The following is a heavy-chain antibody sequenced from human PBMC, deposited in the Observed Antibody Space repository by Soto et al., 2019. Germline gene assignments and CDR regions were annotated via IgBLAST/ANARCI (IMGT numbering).Heavy chain of an antibody. J-gene: IGHJ4*02. D-gene: IGHD1-26*01. CDR3: ARDLAKGGGSAGFDY. V-gene: IGHV1-2*02. CDR2: INPKSGGT. Sequence: QVQLVQSGAEVKKPGASVNVSCKASGYTFTVYYMPWVRQAPGQGLEWMGRINPKSGGTMYPQKFQGRVTMTWDTSISTAYMALTRLRSDDTAVYYCARDLAKGGGSAGFDYWGQGTLVTVSS. CDR1: GYTFTVYY.